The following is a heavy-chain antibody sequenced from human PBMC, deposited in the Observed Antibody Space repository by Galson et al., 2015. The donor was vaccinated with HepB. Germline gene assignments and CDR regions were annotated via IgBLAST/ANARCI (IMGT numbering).Heavy chain of an antibody. J-gene: IGHJ6*02. V-gene: IGHV3-74*01. CDR2: INSDGSST. CDR1: GFTFSSYW. Sequence: RLSCAASGFTFSSYWMHWVRQAPGKGLVWVSRINSDGSSTSYADSVKGRFTISRDNAKNTLYLQMNSLRAEDTAVYYCARDRTSSSIYYYGMDVWGQGTTVTVSS. CDR3: ARDRTSSSIYYYGMDV. D-gene: IGHD6-6*01.